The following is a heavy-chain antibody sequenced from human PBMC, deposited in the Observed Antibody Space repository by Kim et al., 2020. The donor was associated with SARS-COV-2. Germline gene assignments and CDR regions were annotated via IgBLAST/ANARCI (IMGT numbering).Heavy chain of an antibody. CDR2: IEHSGNT. Sequence: SETLSLTCGVYGGSLTAFYWTWIRQSPGKGLEWIGEIEHSGNTNYNPSLKSRVTISIDTSKNQFSLNLTSVTAADTAVYYCARRRGMDVWGPGTTVVVSS. CDR1: GGSLTAFY. V-gene: IGHV4-34*01. CDR3: ARRRGMDV. J-gene: IGHJ6*02.